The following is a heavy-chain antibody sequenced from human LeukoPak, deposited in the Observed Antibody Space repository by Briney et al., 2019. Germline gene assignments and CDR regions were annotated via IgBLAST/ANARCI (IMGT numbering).Heavy chain of an antibody. CDR2: INHSGST. V-gene: IGHV4-34*01. Sequence: PSETLSRTCAVYGWSFSGYYWSWIRQPPGKGLEWIGEINHSGSTNYNLSLKSRFTISVDTSKNQFSLKLSSVTAADTAVYYCARARRAWSDPWGQGTLVTVSS. J-gene: IGHJ5*02. CDR3: ARARRAWSDP. CDR1: GWSFSGYY.